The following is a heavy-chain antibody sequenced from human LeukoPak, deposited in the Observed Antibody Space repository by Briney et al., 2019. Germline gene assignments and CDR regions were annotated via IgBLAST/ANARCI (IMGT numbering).Heavy chain of an antibody. D-gene: IGHD3-9*01. CDR1: GFTFSSYA. CDR3: ARTYFDILTGYYKSFDAFDI. V-gene: IGHV3-23*01. CDR2: ISGSGGST. Sequence: PGGSLRLSCAASGFTFSSYAMSWVRQAPGKGLEWVSTISGSGGSTYYADSVKGRFTISRDNSKNTLFLQMNRLSAEDTAVYYCARTYFDILTGYYKSFDAFDIWGQGTMVTVSS. J-gene: IGHJ3*02.